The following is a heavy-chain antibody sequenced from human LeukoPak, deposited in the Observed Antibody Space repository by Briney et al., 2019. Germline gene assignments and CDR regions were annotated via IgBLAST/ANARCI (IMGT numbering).Heavy chain of an antibody. CDR1: GFTFSDYY. V-gene: IGHV3-11*04. D-gene: IGHD3-10*01. CDR3: AKDTFSYGSGSYFDY. J-gene: IGHJ4*02. Sequence: GGSLRLSCAASGFTFSDYYMGWIRQAPGKGLEWVSYITDNGRKIYYADSLKGRFTISRDNAKYSLYLQINRLRAEDTAVYYCAKDTFSYGSGSYFDYWGQGTLVTVSS. CDR2: ITDNGRKI.